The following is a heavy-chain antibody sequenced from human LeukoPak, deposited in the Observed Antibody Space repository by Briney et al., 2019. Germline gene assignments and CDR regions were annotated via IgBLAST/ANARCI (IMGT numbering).Heavy chain of an antibody. CDR1: GGSISSGDYY. CDR2: IYYSGST. Sequence: PSQTLSLACTVSGGSISSGDYYWSWIRQPPGKGLEWIGYIYYSGSTYYNPSLKSRVTISVDTSKNQFSLKLSSVTAADTAVYYCASPGHSWAAGINYWGQGTLVTVSS. V-gene: IGHV4-30-4*01. J-gene: IGHJ4*02. D-gene: IGHD6-13*01. CDR3: ASPGHSWAAGINY.